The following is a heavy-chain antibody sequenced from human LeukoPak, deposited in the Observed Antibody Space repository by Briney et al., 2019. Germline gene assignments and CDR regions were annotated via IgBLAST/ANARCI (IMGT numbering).Heavy chain of an antibody. CDR2: IYYTGNS. V-gene: IGHV4-59*08. D-gene: IGHD2-2*02. CDR3: ARRYTNSWFFDY. CDR1: GGSISSYY. Sequence: SETLSLTCTVSGGSISSYYWSWIRQPPGKGLEWLGYIYYTGNSNYHPSLESRVTMSLDTSTNQFSLRLSSVTAADTAVYYCARRYTNSWFFDYWGQGALVTVSS. J-gene: IGHJ4*02.